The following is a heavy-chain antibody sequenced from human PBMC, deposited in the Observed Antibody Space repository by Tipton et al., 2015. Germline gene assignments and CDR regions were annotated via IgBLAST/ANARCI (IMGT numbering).Heavy chain of an antibody. CDR2: ISGGGETA. J-gene: IGHJ5*02. Sequence: SLRLSCAASGFSFRDYADNWVRQAPGKGLEWVAVISGGGETAYYADSVEGRFTVSRDNAKDTAFLQMHSLRAEDTAIYYCARGHAYRTDWYFWLDPWGQGTLVSVSS. D-gene: IGHD3-9*01. CDR3: ARGHAYRTDWYFWLDP. V-gene: IGHV3-23*01. CDR1: GFSFRDYA.